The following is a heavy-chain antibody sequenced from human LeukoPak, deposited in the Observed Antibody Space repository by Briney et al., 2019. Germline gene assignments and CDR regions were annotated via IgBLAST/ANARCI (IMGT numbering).Heavy chain of an antibody. J-gene: IGHJ4*02. V-gene: IGHV4-59*08. CDR2: ISYTEDS. CDR1: GVSVRSDY. Sequence: SETLSLTCSVSGVSVRSDYLSWIRQPPGKGLEWIGYISYTEDSNYNPSLRSRVTISTDTSENQFSLHLSSVTATDTAVYYCAPSSHSGNYRAHWGPGTLVTVSS. CDR3: APSSHSGNYRAH. D-gene: IGHD3-10*01.